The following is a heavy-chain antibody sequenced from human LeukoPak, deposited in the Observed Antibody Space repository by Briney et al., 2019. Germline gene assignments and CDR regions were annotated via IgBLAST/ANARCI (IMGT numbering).Heavy chain of an antibody. Sequence: PGRSLRLSCAASGFTFSNHGMHWVRQAPGKGLEWVAVIWYDGSNQYYADSVKGRFTISRDNSKNMVYLQMNSLRAEDTATYYCARCGDGNRFDYWGQGTLVTVSS. V-gene: IGHV3-33*01. CDR3: ARCGDGNRFDY. CDR2: IWYDGSNQ. D-gene: IGHD4-17*01. CDR1: GFTFSNHG. J-gene: IGHJ4*02.